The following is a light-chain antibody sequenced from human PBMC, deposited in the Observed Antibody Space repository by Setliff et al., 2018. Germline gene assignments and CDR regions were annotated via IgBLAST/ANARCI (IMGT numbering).Light chain of an antibody. Sequence: VLTQPPSASGTPGQRVTISCSGSSSNIGSNTVNWYQQLPGTAPKLLIYRNNQRPSGVPDRFSGSKSGTSASLAISGLQSEDEADYYCAAWDDSLNAFYVFGTGTKVTVL. CDR3: AAWDDSLNAFYV. J-gene: IGLJ1*01. V-gene: IGLV1-44*01. CDR2: RNN. CDR1: SSNIGSNT.